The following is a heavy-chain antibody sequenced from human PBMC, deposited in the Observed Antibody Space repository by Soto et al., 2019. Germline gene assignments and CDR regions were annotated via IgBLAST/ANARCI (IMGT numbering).Heavy chain of an antibody. V-gene: IGHV4-39*01. CDR3: ASQRDGYSIDY. CDR1: GDSITNTTYY. J-gene: IGHJ4*02. CDR2: VYKSGST. D-gene: IGHD5-18*01. Sequence: SETLSLTCSVSGDSITNTTYYWDWIRQPPGKGLEWLGSVYKSGSTYYNPSLKSRVTVSVDTAKNQFSLELDSVTAADTAVYYSASQRDGYSIDYWGQGSLVTVSS.